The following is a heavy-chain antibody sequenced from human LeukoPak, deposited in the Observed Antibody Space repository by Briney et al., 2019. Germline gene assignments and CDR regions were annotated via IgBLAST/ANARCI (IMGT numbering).Heavy chain of an antibody. J-gene: IGHJ3*02. D-gene: IGHD3-16*01. CDR3: ARMTLETGAFDI. CDR2: IYHSGST. Sequence: PSETLSLTCTVSGYSISSGYYWGWIRQPPGKGLEWIGSIYHSGSTYYNPSLKSRVTISVDTSKNQFSLKLSSVTAADTAVYYCARMTLETGAFDIWGQGTMVTVSS. CDR1: GYSISSGYY. V-gene: IGHV4-38-2*02.